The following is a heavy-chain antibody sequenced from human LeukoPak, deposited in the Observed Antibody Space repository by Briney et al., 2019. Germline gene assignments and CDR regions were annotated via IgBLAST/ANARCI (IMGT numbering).Heavy chain of an antibody. CDR3: AKDIGQQLGFDY. Sequence: GGSLRLSCAASGFTFSSYGMHWVRQAPGKGLEWVAVISYDGSNKYYADSVKGRLTISRDNSKNTLYLQMNSLRAEDTAVYYCAKDIGQQLGFDYWGQGTLVTVSS. D-gene: IGHD6-13*01. CDR1: GFTFSSYG. V-gene: IGHV3-30*18. CDR2: ISYDGSNK. J-gene: IGHJ4*02.